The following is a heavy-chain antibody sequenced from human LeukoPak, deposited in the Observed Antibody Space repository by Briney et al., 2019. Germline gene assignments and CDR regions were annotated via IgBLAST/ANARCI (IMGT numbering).Heavy chain of an antibody. Sequence: SETLSLTCTVSGYSISSGDYWGWIRQPPGKGPEWIASIHHSGTTYYTPSLKSRVRISLDPSKNQLSLSLRSVTAADTAVYYCARGWGILRGGDWFDPWGQGTLVTVSS. J-gene: IGHJ5*02. CDR2: IHHSGTT. CDR3: ARGWGILRGGDWFDP. CDR1: GYSISSGDY. V-gene: IGHV4-38-2*02. D-gene: IGHD3-3*02.